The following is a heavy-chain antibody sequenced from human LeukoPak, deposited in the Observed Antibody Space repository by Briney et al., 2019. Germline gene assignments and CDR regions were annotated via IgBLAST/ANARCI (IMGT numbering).Heavy chain of an antibody. CDR1: GFTFDDYA. CDR3: AKAPAAGTGWFDP. CDR2: ISWNSGSI. Sequence: GGSLRLSCAASGFTFDDYAMHWVRQAPGKGLEWVSGISWNSGSIGYADSVKGRFTISRDNAKNSLYLQMNSLRAGDTALYYCAKAPAAGTGWFDPWGQGTLVTVSS. J-gene: IGHJ5*02. D-gene: IGHD6-13*01. V-gene: IGHV3-9*01.